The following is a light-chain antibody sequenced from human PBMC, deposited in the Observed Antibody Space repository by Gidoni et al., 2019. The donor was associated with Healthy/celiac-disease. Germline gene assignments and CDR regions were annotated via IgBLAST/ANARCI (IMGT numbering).Light chain of an antibody. J-gene: IGKJ1*01. CDR1: QGISNY. V-gene: IGKV1-27*01. CDR2: AAS. Sequence: DIQMTQSPSSLSASVGDRVTITCRASQGISNYLAWYKQKPGKVPKLLIYAASTVQSGVPSRFSGRGSGTDFTLTISSLQPEDVATYYCQKYNSAPRTFGQGTKVEIK. CDR3: QKYNSAPRT.